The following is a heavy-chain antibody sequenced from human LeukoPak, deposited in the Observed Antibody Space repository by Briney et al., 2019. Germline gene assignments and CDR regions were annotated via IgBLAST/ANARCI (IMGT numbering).Heavy chain of an antibody. J-gene: IGHJ5*02. CDR3: VRLMGSGWFDP. D-gene: IGHD1-26*01. V-gene: IGHV3-53*04. CDR1: GFTVSSSP. CDR2: IYSGGNT. Sequence: AGGPLRLSCAASGFTVSSSPINWVRQAPGRGLEWVSVIYSGGNTFYADSVKGRFTISRHNSENTLYLQMNSLSADDTAVYYCVRLMGSGWFDPWGQGTLVTVFS.